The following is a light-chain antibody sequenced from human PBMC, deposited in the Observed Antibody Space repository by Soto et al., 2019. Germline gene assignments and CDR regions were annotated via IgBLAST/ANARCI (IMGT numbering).Light chain of an antibody. Sequence: EIVLTQSPGTLSLSPGERATLSCRASQSLSSNYLTWYQQKPGQAPRLLIYGASSRAAGIPDRFSGSGSGTDFTLTISRLEPEDFAVYYCQQYGSSPLMYTFGQGTKLESK. CDR1: QSLSSNY. J-gene: IGKJ2*01. CDR2: GAS. CDR3: QQYGSSPLMYT. V-gene: IGKV3-20*01.